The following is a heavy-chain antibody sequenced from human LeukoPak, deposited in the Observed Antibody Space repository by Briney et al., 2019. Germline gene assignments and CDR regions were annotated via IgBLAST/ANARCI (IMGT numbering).Heavy chain of an antibody. D-gene: IGHD2-2*01. Sequence: PSETLSLTCTVSGGSISSNTCFWGWIRQSPGKGLEWIGSIYYSGSTYYSPSLKSRVTISIDTSKNQFSLKLTSVTASDTAVFYCARHAAVGFCSSANCPTFDSWGQGALVTVSS. CDR3: ARHAAVGFCSSANCPTFDS. CDR2: IYYSGST. V-gene: IGHV4-39*01. CDR1: GGSISSNTCF. J-gene: IGHJ4*02.